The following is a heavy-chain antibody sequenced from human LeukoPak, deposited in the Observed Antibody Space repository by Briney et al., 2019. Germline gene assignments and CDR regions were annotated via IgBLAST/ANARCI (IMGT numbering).Heavy chain of an antibody. D-gene: IGHD3-9*01. CDR3: ARETGTVPFHNVLTGRQDFYYYYIDV. Sequence: ASVKVSCNAVGDTFSIYGISWVRQAPGQGLEWMGGIIPISGAAEYAQKFQGRVTITADEPTTTAYMELTSLTSDDTAVYYCARETGTVPFHNVLTGRQDFYYYYIDVWGKGTTVTVSS. J-gene: IGHJ6*03. CDR1: GDTFSIYG. CDR2: IIPISGAA. V-gene: IGHV1-69*13.